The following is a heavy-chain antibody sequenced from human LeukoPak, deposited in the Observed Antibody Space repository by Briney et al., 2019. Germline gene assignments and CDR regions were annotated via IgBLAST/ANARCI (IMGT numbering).Heavy chain of an antibody. CDR3: ASSPSSYFDY. V-gene: IGHV3-30*19. D-gene: IGHD6-19*01. Sequence: GRSLRLSCAASGFTFSSYGMHWVRQAPGKGLEWVALVSYDGTNKFYTDPVMGRFTVSRDNSKNMLYLQMSSLRTEDTGVYYCASSPSSYFDYWGQGTLVTVSS. CDR2: VSYDGTNK. CDR1: GFTFSSYG. J-gene: IGHJ4*02.